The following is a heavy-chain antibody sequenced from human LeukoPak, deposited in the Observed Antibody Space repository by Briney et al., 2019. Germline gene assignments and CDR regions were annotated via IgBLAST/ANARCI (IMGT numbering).Heavy chain of an antibody. Sequence: SQTLSLTCAISGDSVSRNTAGWNWIRQSPSRGLEWLGRTYYRSKWYNDYAVSVKSRITLNPDTSKNQFSLQLNSVTPEDTAVYYCARGHHYYMDVWGKGTTVTVSS. V-gene: IGHV6-1*01. CDR2: TYYRSKWYN. CDR1: GDSVSRNTAG. J-gene: IGHJ6*03. CDR3: ARGHHYYMDV.